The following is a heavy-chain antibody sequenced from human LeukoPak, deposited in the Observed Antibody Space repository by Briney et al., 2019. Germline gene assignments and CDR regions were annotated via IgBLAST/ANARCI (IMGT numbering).Heavy chain of an antibody. CDR1: GFTFSSCE. Sequence: GGSLRLSCAASGFTFSSCEMNWVRQAPGKGLEWVSYISGSGSTKYYADSVKGRFSISGDNAKNSLFLQMDSLRAEDTAVYYCAREGNSYGDNFFDYWGQGTLVTVSS. CDR2: ISGSGSTK. CDR3: AREGNSYGDNFFDY. J-gene: IGHJ4*02. D-gene: IGHD5-18*01. V-gene: IGHV3-48*03.